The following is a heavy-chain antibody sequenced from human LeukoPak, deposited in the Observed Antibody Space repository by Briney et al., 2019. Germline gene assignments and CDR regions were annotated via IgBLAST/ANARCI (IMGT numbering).Heavy chain of an antibody. CDR1: GFTFSSYE. V-gene: IGHV3-48*03. CDR3: AREKAACGGDCYDS. CDR2: ISSSGTPI. Sequence: GGSLRLSCAASGFTFSSYEMNWVRQAPGKGLEWVSYISSSGTPIHYADSVKGRFTISRDNAKNSLFLQMNSLRAEDTAVYYCAREKAACGGDCYDSWGQGTLVTVSS. D-gene: IGHD2-21*01. J-gene: IGHJ4*02.